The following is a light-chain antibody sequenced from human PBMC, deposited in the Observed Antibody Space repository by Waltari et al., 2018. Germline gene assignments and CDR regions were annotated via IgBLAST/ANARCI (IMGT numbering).Light chain of an antibody. J-gene: IGLJ2*01. V-gene: IGLV3-1*01. Sequence: SSELTQPPSVSVSPGQTASITCSGDKLGDKYASWYQQKPGQSPVLVIYQDDKRPSGIPERFSGSNSGNTATLTISGTQTMDEADFYCQAWDNSIVVFGGGTKLTVL. CDR2: QDD. CDR3: QAWDNSIVV. CDR1: KLGDKY.